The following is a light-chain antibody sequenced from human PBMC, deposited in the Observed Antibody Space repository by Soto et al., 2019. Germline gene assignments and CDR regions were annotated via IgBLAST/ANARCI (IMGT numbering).Light chain of an antibody. CDR1: QSVSYY. V-gene: IGKV3-20*01. CDR3: QQYDNSPIT. CDR2: GAS. Sequence: EIVLTQSPGTVSLSAGERATLSFMASQSVSYYLAWYQQKPGQAPRLLIYGASSRATGIPDRFSGTGSETDFTLTISRLEPEDFAVYYCQQYDNSPITFGQGTRLEI. J-gene: IGKJ5*01.